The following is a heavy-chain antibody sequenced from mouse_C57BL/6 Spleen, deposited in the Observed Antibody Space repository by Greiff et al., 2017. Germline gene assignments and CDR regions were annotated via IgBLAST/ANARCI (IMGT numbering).Heavy chain of an antibody. CDR3: AVLPYAMDY. Sequence: QVQLQQPGAELVKPGASVKVSCKASGYTFTSYWMHWVKQRPGQGLEWIGMIHPSDSDTNYNQKFKGKATLTVDKASSTAYMRLSSLTSEDSAVYYCAVLPYAMDYWGQGTSVTVSS. CDR2: IHPSDSDT. J-gene: IGHJ4*01. CDR1: GYTFTSYW. V-gene: IGHV1-74*01.